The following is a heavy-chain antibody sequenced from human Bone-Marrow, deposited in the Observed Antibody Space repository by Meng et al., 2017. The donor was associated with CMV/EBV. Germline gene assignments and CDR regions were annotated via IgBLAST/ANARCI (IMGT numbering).Heavy chain of an antibody. Sequence: GESLKISCAASGFTFSSYEMNWVRQAPGKGLEWVSYISSSGSTIYYADSVKGRFTISRDNAKNSLYLQMNSLRAEDTAVYYCARDLPNERDYDFWSGYFYYYYYYGMAVWGPGNTVNFSS. J-gene: IGHJ6*02. CDR3: ARDLPNERDYDFWSGYFYYYYYYGMAV. D-gene: IGHD3-3*01. V-gene: IGHV3-48*03. CDR2: ISSSGSTI. CDR1: GFTFSSYE.